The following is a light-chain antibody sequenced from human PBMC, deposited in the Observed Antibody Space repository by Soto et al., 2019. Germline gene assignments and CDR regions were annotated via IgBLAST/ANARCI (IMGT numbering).Light chain of an antibody. CDR1: QSVSTR. CDR2: ATS. J-gene: IGKJ1*01. V-gene: IGKV3-15*01. Sequence: EIVMTQSPATLSVSPGERATLSSRASQSVSTRLAWYQKRPGQAPRLLIYATSTRVTGIPARFSGSGFGTEFTLTISSLQSEDFAVYYCQQYNNWLPWTFGQGTKVEI. CDR3: QQYNNWLPWT.